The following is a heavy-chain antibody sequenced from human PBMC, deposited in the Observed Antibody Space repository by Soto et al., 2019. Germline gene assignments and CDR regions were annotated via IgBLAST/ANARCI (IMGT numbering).Heavy chain of an antibody. CDR1: GYSISSSNW. V-gene: IGHV4-28*01. CDR3: ARREIQCPIDY. J-gene: IGHJ4*02. CDR2: IYYSGTT. Sequence: QVQLQESGPGLVKPSDTLSLTCAVSGYSISSSNWWGWIRQPPGKGLEWIGYIYYSGTTYYNPSRKLRVTTSVDTSKNQVSLNLTSVTDEDTAVYYCARREIQCPIDYWGQGTMVNVSA. D-gene: IGHD1-26*01.